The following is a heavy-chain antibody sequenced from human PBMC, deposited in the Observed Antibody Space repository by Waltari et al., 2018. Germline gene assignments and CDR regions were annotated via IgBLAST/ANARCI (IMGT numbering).Heavy chain of an antibody. CDR1: AYRFTDYY. CDR2: INSNNGGR. J-gene: IGHJ4*02. Sequence: QVQLVQSGAEVKKPGASVKVSCKTSAYRFTDYYMHWMRQAPGQGLEWMGWINSNNGGRNYAQNFQGRVTMTMDTSISTAYMELSRLSSDDTAVYYCAKVISGALAFENWGQGTLVTVSS. V-gene: IGHV1-2*02. D-gene: IGHD6-19*01. CDR3: AKVISGALAFEN.